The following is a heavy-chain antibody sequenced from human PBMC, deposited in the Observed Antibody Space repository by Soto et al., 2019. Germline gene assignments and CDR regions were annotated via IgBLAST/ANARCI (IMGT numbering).Heavy chain of an antibody. CDR1: GFTFSRYG. J-gene: IGHJ4*02. Sequence: GGSLRLSCAGTGFTFSRYGMHWVRQAPGKGLEWVAFISLDGRNRYFADAVKGRFTISRDNSKSTLYLQMNNLRAEDTAVYYCAKDGPERFWEFYWGQGTLVTVSS. CDR3: AKDGPERFWEFY. V-gene: IGHV3-30*18. CDR2: ISLDGRNR. D-gene: IGHD3-10*01.